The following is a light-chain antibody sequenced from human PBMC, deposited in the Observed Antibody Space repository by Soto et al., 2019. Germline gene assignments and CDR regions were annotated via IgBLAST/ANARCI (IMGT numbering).Light chain of an antibody. Sequence: EIVMTQSPATLSVSPGERATLSCRASQNVSSNLAWDQQKPGQAPRLLIYGASTRATGIPARFSGSGSGTEFTLTISSLQSEDFAVYYCQQYNNWLWAFGQGTKVEIK. V-gene: IGKV3-15*01. CDR3: QQYNNWLWA. CDR1: QNVSSN. CDR2: GAS. J-gene: IGKJ1*01.